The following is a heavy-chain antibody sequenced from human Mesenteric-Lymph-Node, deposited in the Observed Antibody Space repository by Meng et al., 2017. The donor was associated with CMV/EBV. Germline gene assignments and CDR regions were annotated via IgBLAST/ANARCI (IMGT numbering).Heavy chain of an antibody. CDR1: GFTFTNYW. CDR3: ARGTLSSRYCGRTSCSYYFDY. Sequence: GGSLRLSCAASGFTFTNYWMTWVRQAPGKGLEWVANIKQDGSEKYYVDSVKGRFTISRDNAKNSLYLQMNSLRVEDTAVYYCARGTLSSRYCGRTSCSYYFDYWGQGTLVTVSS. J-gene: IGHJ4*02. CDR2: IKQDGSEK. D-gene: IGHD2-2*01. V-gene: IGHV3-7*01.